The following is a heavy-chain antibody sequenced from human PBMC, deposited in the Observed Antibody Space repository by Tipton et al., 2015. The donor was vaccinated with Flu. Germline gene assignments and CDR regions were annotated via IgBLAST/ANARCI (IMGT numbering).Heavy chain of an antibody. J-gene: IGHJ4*02. CDR1: GFTFDDHA. D-gene: IGHD7-27*01. CDR3: VKDSSPRFGGKGPGDFLDS. V-gene: IGHV3-9*01. Sequence: SLRLSCAASGFTFDDHAMHWVRQAPGKGLEWVSGISWSSGDIQYADSVKGRFIISRDNARKSLYLQMNSLRREDTALYYCVKDSSPRFGGKGPGDFLDSWGQGTHVTVSS. CDR2: ISWSSGDI.